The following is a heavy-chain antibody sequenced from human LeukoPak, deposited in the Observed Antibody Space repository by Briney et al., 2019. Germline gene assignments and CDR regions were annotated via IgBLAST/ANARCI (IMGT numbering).Heavy chain of an antibody. V-gene: IGHV4-34*01. CDR2: INHSGST. D-gene: IGHD1-26*01. CDR1: GGSFSGYY. J-gene: IGHJ6*03. CDR3: ASQRSYGFYYYMDV. Sequence: SETLSLTCAVYGGSFSGYYWSWIRQPPGKGLEWIGEINHSGSTNYNPSLKSRVTISVDTSKNQFSLKLSSVTAADTAVYYCASQRSYGFYYYMDVWGKGTTVTVSS.